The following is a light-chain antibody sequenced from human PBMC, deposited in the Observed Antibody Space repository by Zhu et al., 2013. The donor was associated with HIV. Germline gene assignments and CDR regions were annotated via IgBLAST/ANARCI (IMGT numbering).Light chain of an antibody. Sequence: DVVMTQSPLSLPVTLGQPASISCRSGQSLVYSDGNTYLNWFQQRPGQSPRRLIYKVSSRDSGVPDRFNGSGSGTDFTLKISRVEAEDVGVYYCMQGTHWPWTFGQGTKVEIK. CDR3: MQGTHWPWT. V-gene: IGKV2-30*01. J-gene: IGKJ1*01. CDR1: QSLVYSDGNTY. CDR2: KVS.